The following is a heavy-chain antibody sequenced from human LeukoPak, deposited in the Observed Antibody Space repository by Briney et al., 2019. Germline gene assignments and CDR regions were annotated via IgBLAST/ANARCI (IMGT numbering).Heavy chain of an antibody. CDR3: ASGVTGYNYGSHRFDH. J-gene: IGHJ4*02. CDR1: GFTVSSNY. D-gene: IGHD5-18*01. V-gene: IGHV3-66*01. Sequence: SLRVSYAASGFTVSSNYLSWLHQAPAKGLEGVSGIYIGGNTYYADSVKGRFTISRDNSKNTLYLQMNSLRAEDTAVCYCASGVTGYNYGSHRFDHWGQGTLVTVSS. CDR2: IYIGGNT.